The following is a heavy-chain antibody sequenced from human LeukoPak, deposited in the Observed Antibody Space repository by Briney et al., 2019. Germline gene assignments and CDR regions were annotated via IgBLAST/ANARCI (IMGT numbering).Heavy chain of an antibody. Sequence: EGSLRLSCAASGFTFSTYWMHWVRQAPGKGLVWVSRINSDGSTTNYADSVKGRFTISRDNAKNTLYLQMNSLRAEDTAVYYCARARYSLDYWGQGTLVTVSS. J-gene: IGHJ4*02. CDR1: GFTFSTYW. V-gene: IGHV3-74*01. CDR3: ARARYSLDY. CDR2: INSDGSTT. D-gene: IGHD3-9*01.